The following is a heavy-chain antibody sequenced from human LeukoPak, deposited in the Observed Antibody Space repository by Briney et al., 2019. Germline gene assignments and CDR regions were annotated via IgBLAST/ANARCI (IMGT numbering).Heavy chain of an antibody. CDR1: GFTFSSYG. V-gene: IGHV3-33*01. Sequence: PGGSLRLSCAASGFTFSSYGMHWVRQAPGKGLEWVAVIWYDGSNKYYADSVKGRFTISSDNSKNTLYLQMNSLKTEDTAVYYCTSIPFDPWGQGTLVTVSS. CDR3: TSIPFDP. CDR2: IWYDGSNK. J-gene: IGHJ5*02.